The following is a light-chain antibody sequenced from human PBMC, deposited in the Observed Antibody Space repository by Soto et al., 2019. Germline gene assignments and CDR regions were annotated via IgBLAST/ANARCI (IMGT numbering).Light chain of an antibody. CDR2: EGS. J-gene: IGLJ1*01. V-gene: IGLV2-23*01. CDR1: SSDVGSYNL. CDR3: CSYAGSSTYV. Sequence: SALTQPASVSGSPGQSVTISCTGTSSDVGSYNLVSWSQKHPGTAPKLMIYEGSTRPSAVSTRFSGSTSGNTASLTISGLHAEDEADYYCCSYAGSSTYVFGPGTKVTVL.